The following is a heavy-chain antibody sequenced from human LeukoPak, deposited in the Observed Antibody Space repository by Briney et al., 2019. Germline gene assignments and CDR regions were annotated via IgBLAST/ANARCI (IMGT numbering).Heavy chain of an antibody. V-gene: IGHV3-7*01. Sequence: GGSLRLSCAASGFTFSSYWMSRVRQAPGKGLEWVANIKQDGSEKYYVDSVKGRFTISRDNAKNSLYLQMNSLRAEDTAVYYCARDRGGSYYPEYFQHWGQGTLVTVSS. D-gene: IGHD1-26*01. J-gene: IGHJ1*01. CDR2: IKQDGSEK. CDR3: ARDRGGSYYPEYFQH. CDR1: GFTFSSYW.